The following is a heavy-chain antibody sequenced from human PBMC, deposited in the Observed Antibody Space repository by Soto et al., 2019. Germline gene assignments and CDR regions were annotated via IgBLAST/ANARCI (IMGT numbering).Heavy chain of an antibody. CDR2: IDWDDDK. D-gene: IGHD3-10*01. J-gene: IGHJ6*02. Sequence: SGPTLVNPTQTLTLTCTFSGFSLSTSGMCVSWIRQPPGKALEWLALIDWDDDKYYSTSLKTRLTISKDTSKNQVVLTMTNMDPVDTATYYCARIRMVRGVDYYYYYGMHVWGQGTTVTVSS. V-gene: IGHV2-70*01. CDR1: GFSLSTSGMC. CDR3: ARIRMVRGVDYYYYYGMHV.